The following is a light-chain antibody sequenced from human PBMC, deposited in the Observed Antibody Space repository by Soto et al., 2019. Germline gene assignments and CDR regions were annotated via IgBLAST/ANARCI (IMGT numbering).Light chain of an antibody. V-gene: IGKV3-20*01. CDR2: GAS. CDR3: HQYGISPPT. CDR1: QTVRNDY. J-gene: IGKJ1*01. Sequence: EGLLTRSPGTLSLSPGERAILYSRASQTVRNDYLAWYQQKPGQAPRLLISGASNRATGTPDRFSGSGSGTDFTLTITSLEPEDFAVFYCHQYGISPPTFGQGAKVDIK.